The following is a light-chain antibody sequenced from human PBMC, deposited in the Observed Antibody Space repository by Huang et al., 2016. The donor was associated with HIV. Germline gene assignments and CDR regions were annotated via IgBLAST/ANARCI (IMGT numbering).Light chain of an antibody. CDR3: QQYNDWPLT. CDR1: QSLSSQ. V-gene: IGKV3-15*01. Sequence: EIVMTQSPATLSVSPGARVTLSCRASQSLSSQLAWYQQKRGQAPRLLIDSVSTRATDIPARFSGSVSETDFTLTINSLQSEDFATYYCQQYNDWPLTFGQGTEVEIK. J-gene: IGKJ1*01. CDR2: SVS.